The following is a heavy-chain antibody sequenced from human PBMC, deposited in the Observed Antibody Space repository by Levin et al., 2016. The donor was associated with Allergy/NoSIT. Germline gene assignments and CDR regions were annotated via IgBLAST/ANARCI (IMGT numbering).Heavy chain of an antibody. CDR2: MSYDGGHK. Sequence: GGSLRLSCAASGFMFSNYGMHWVRQAPGRGLEWLAFMSYDGGHKYYADSVKGRFTISRDNSGDTLYLQMNSVRTEDTAVYYCARDLYPRLAAVGLSSWFDPWGQGSLVTVSS. V-gene: IGHV3-30*04. CDR1: GFMFSNYG. J-gene: IGHJ5*02. D-gene: IGHD6-25*01. CDR3: ARDLYPRLAAVGLSSWFDP.